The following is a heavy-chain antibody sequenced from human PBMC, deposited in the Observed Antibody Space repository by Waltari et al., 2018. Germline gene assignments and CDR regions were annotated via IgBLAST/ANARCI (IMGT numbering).Heavy chain of an antibody. Sequence: QLQLQESGPGLVKPSETLSLTCTVSGGSISSSSYYWGWLRQPPGKGLEWIGSIYYSGSTYYNPSLKSRVTISVDTSKNQFSLKLSSVTAADTAVYYGYCSGGSCYPGNYWGQGTLVTVSS. V-gene: IGHV4-39*07. J-gene: IGHJ4*02. CDR2: IYYSGST. D-gene: IGHD2-15*01. CDR1: GGSISSSSYY. CDR3: YCSGGSCYPGNY.